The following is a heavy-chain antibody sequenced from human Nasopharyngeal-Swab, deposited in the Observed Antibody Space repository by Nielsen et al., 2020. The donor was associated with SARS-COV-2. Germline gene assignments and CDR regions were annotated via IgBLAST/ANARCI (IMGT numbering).Heavy chain of an antibody. J-gene: IGHJ6*02. Sequence: GSLKISCAASGFTFSSYWMSWVRQAPGKGLEWVANIKQDGSEKYYVDSVKGRFTISRDNAKNSLYLQMNSLRAEDTAVYYCARETPLPRSWYLLGSYYYGMDVWGQGTPVTVSS. D-gene: IGHD6-13*01. V-gene: IGHV3-7*01. CDR2: IKQDGSEK. CDR1: GFTFSSYW. CDR3: ARETPLPRSWYLLGSYYYGMDV.